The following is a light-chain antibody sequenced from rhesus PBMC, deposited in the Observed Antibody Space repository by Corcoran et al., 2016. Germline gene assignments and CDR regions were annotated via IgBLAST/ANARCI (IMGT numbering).Light chain of an antibody. V-gene: IGKV2-65*01. CDR3: GHVSQLPPWS. J-gene: IGKJ1*01. CDR1: QSLVHSNGNTY. Sequence: DVVMTQSPLSLSISPGQPVSILCRSSQSLVHSNGNTYLSWYHQKPGQHPRLLIYQVSNRYSGVQERFSGNGAGPDFTLKISRVEAEDVGVYYCGHVSQLPPWSFGQGSKVEIK. CDR2: QVS.